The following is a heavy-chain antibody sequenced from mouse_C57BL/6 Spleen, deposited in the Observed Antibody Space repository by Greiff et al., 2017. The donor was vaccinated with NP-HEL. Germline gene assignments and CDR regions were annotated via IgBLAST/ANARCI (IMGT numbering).Heavy chain of an antibody. CDR3: ARRGGSYYFDY. Sequence: VQVVESGAELARPGASVKMSCKASGYTFTSYTMHWVKQRPGQGLEWIGYINPSSGYTKYNQKFKDKATLTADKSSSTAYMQLSSLTSEDSAVYYCARRGGSYYFDYWGQGTTLTVSS. V-gene: IGHV1-4*01. CDR2: INPSSGYT. CDR1: GYTFTSYT. J-gene: IGHJ2*01.